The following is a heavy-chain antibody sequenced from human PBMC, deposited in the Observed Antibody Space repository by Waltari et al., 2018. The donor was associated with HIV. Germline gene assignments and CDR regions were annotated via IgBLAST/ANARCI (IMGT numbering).Heavy chain of an antibody. Sequence: QVHLEQWGTGLLRPSETLSLTCAVYGGSFSGYYWSWIRQSPGRGLGGIGEVNHVGRTDYRPSLKCRGTVSVDTSKNQFSLTMRSVTAADTAVYYCARYSAPGLAVDDDDGEFFYYGLDVWGQGTTVTVSS. CDR2: VNHVGRT. V-gene: IGHV4-34*01. CDR3: ARYSAPGLAVDDDDGEFFYYGLDV. J-gene: IGHJ6*01. CDR1: GGSFSGYY. D-gene: IGHD6-19*01.